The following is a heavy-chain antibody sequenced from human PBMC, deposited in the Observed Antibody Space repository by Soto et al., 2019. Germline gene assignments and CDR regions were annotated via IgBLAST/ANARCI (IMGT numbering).Heavy chain of an antibody. D-gene: IGHD6-13*01. V-gene: IGHV1-18*04. CDR1: GYTFTSYG. Sequence: ASVKVSCKASGYTFTSYGISWVRQAPGQGLEWMGWISAYNGNTNYAQKLQGRVTMTTDTSTSTAYMELRSLRSDDTAVYYCARADSSSWHSQVYYYYGMDVWGQGTTVTVSS. J-gene: IGHJ6*02. CDR3: ARADSSSWHSQVYYYYGMDV. CDR2: ISAYNGNT.